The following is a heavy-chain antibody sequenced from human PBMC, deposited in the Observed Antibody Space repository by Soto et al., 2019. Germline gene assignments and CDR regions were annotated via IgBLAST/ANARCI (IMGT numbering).Heavy chain of an antibody. V-gene: IGHV1-18*01. Sequence: QVQLVQSGAEVKKPGASVKVSCKASGYSFTSYSISWVRQAPGQGLEWMGWISAYNGNSNYAQKLQSRVTMTTDTSTSTAYMELRSLRSDDTAVYYCARPYYYDSNGYYYPSYFDYWGQGTLVTVSS. CDR3: ARPYYYDSNGYYYPSYFDY. CDR2: ISAYNGNS. J-gene: IGHJ4*02. D-gene: IGHD3-22*01. CDR1: GYSFTSYS.